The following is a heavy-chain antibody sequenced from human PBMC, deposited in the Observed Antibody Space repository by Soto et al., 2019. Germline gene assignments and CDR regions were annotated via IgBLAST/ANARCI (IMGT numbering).Heavy chain of an antibody. D-gene: IGHD5-12*01. Sequence: EVQLVESGGGLVKPGGSLRLSCAASGFTFSSYSMNWVHQAPGKGLEWVSSISSSSSYIYYADSVKGRFTISRDNAKNSLYLQMNSLRAEDTAVYYCARERHSGYALFDYWGQGTLVTVSS. J-gene: IGHJ4*02. CDR3: ARERHSGYALFDY. CDR2: ISSSSSYI. CDR1: GFTFSSYS. V-gene: IGHV3-21*01.